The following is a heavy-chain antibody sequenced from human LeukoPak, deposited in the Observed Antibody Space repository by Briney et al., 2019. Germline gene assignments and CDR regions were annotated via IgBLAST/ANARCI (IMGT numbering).Heavy chain of an antibody. D-gene: IGHD4-17*01. CDR1: GGSISSYY. CDR3: ARDYGDYNYYYMDV. Sequence: SETLSLTCTVSGGSISSYYWSWVRQPPGKGLEWVGYIYYSGSTNYNPSLKSRVTISVDTSKNQFSLKLSSVTAADTAVYYCARDYGDYNYYYMDVWGKGTTVTVSS. V-gene: IGHV4-59*01. J-gene: IGHJ6*03. CDR2: IYYSGST.